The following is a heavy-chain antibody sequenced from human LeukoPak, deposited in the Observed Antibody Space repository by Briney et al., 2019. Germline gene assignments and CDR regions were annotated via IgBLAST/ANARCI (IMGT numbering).Heavy chain of an antibody. D-gene: IGHD4-17*01. CDR1: GFTFSSYA. V-gene: IGHV3-30*04. CDR3: ARDSTVYYYYGMDV. CDR2: ISYDGSNK. J-gene: IGHJ6*04. Sequence: GRSLRLSCAASGFTFSSYAMHWVRQAPGKGLEWVAVISYDGSNKYYADSVKGRFTISRDNSKNTLYLQMNSLRAEDTAVYYCARDSTVYYYYGMDVWGKGTSVTVSS.